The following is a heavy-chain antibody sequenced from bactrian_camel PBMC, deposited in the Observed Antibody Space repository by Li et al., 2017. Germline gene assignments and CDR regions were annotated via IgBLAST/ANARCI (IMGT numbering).Heavy chain of an antibody. D-gene: IGHD6*01. V-gene: IGHV3-3*01. J-gene: IGHJ4*01. CDR1: THVYSSSC. CDR3: AADQLYGTCRDVLDFPA. CDR2: INTGVEDYVT. Sequence: HVQLVESGGGSVQTGGSLRLTCAASSTHVYSSSCIAWFRQSPGKEREGIAAINTGVEDYVTRYADSVKGRFTITRDKAKDLVYLQMNGLKPEDTGMYYCAADQLYGTCRDVLDFPARGQGTQVTVS.